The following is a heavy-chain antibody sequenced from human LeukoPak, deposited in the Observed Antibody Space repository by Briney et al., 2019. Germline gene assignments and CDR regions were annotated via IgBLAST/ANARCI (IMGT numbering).Heavy chain of an antibody. CDR3: ARLIASGWVFDY. CDR1: GGSFSGYY. Sequence: PSETLSLTCAVYGGSFSGYYWSWIRQPPGKGLEWIGEINHSGSTNYNPSLKSRVTISVDTSKNQFSLKLSSVTAADTAVYYCARLIASGWVFDYWGQGTLVTVSS. CDR2: INHSGST. V-gene: IGHV4-34*01. J-gene: IGHJ4*02. D-gene: IGHD6-19*01.